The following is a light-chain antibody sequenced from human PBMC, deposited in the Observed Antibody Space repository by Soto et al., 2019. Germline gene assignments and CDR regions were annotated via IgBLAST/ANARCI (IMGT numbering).Light chain of an antibody. Sequence: QSVLTQPPSAAGSPGQSVTISCTGTSSDVGGYNYVSWYQQHPGKAPKLMISEVSKRPSGVPDRFSGYKSGNTASLTVSGHQAEEEADYYCRSFAGNNNLVFGGGTKLTVL. V-gene: IGLV2-8*01. J-gene: IGLJ2*01. CDR1: SSDVGGYNY. CDR2: EVS. CDR3: RSFAGNNNLV.